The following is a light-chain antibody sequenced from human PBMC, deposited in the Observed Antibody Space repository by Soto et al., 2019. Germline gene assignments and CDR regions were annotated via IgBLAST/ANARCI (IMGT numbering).Light chain of an antibody. CDR2: DAS. Sequence: EIVLTQSPATLSLSPGERATLSCRASQSVSSYLAWYQQKPGQAPRLLIYDASHRATGIPARFSGSGSGTDFTLTISSLEAEDFAVYYCEQRSNWPPRTFGQGAKVEIK. CDR3: EQRSNWPPRT. J-gene: IGKJ1*01. CDR1: QSVSSY. V-gene: IGKV3-11*01.